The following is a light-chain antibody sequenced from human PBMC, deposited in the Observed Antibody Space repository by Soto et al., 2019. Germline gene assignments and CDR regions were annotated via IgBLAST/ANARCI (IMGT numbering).Light chain of an antibody. Sequence: QSVLTQPPSSSVTPGQRVTISCSGSSSNIGSNYVYWYQQLPGTAPKVLIYRNNQRPSGVPDRFSGSKFGTSASLAISGLRSEDEADYYCAAWDDSLSGSYVFGKGTKVTVL. J-gene: IGLJ1*01. CDR2: RNN. CDR1: SSNIGSNY. V-gene: IGLV1-47*01. CDR3: AAWDDSLSGSYV.